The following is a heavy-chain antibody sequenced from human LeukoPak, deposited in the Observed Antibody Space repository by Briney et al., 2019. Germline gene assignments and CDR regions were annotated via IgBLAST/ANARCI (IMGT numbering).Heavy chain of an antibody. V-gene: IGHV3-15*01. CDR3: TTDTTIFGVGY. D-gene: IGHD3-3*01. CDR2: IKSKTDGGTT. J-gene: IGHJ4*02. CDR1: GLTFSNAW. Sequence: GGTLRLSCAASGLTFSNAWMSWVRQAPGKGLEWVGRIKSKTDGGTTDYAAPVKGRSTISRDDTKNSLYLQMNSLKTEDTAVYYCTTDTTIFGVGYWGQGTLVTVSS.